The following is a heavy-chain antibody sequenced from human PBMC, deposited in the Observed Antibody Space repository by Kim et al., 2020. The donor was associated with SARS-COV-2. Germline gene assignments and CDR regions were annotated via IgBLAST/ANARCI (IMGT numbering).Heavy chain of an antibody. CDR2: MSSSGVNT. D-gene: IGHD3-22*01. J-gene: IGHJ4*02. Sequence: GGSLRLSCAASGFIFNDYYVNWVRQPPGKRLEWVSYMSSSGVNTFFADSVKGRFTISRDIAKKSVYLQMDSLRAEDTAIYYCIFIYFVDSSAVYWGQGIQVTVSS. CDR3: IFIYFVDSSAVY. V-gene: IGHV3-11*01. CDR1: GFIFNDYY.